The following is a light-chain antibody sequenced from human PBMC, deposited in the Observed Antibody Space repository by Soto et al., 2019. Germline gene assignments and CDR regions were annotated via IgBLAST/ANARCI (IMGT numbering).Light chain of an antibody. Sequence: DIQMTQSPSTLSASVGDRVTITCRASQSISSWLAWYQQKPGKAPKLLIYKASDLGSGDPSRFSGSGSGTEFTLTISSLQPDDFAPYYGQQYNSLWTFGQGTKVEIK. CDR1: QSISSW. J-gene: IGKJ1*01. V-gene: IGKV1-5*03. CDR3: QQYNSLWT. CDR2: KAS.